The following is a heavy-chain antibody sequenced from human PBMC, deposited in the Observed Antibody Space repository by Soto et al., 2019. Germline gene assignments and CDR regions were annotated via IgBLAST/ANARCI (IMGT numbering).Heavy chain of an antibody. J-gene: IGHJ4*02. CDR1: GGSISSYY. V-gene: IGHV4-59*01. D-gene: IGHD6-19*01. CDR2: IYYSGSA. CDR3: ARVGYSSGWYPNFEY. Sequence: SETLSLTCTVSGGSISSYYWSWIRQPPGKGLEWIGYIYYSGSANYNPSLKSRVTISVDTSKNQFSLKLSSVTAADTAVYYCARVGYSSGWYPNFEYWGQGTLVTVSS.